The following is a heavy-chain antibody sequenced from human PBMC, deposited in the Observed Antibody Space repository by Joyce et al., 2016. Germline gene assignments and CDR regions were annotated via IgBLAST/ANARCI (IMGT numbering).Heavy chain of an antibody. CDR2: ISSDGISE. V-gene: IGHV3-30-3*01. Sequence: QVQLVESGGGVVQPGRSLRLSCAASGFNFNSYAIYWVRQAPGKGLEWVSLISSDGISEYYADSVKGRFTRSRDNSRNMAHLQMNGLKLDDTAMYYCARGGTANWSKDDPFDAWGQGTVVTVSS. CDR3: ARGGTANWSKDDPFDA. CDR1: GFNFNSYA. J-gene: IGHJ3*01. D-gene: IGHD1-1*01.